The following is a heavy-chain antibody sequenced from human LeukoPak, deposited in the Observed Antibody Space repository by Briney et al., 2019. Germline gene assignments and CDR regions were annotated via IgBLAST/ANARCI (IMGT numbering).Heavy chain of an antibody. CDR2: INPSGGST. V-gene: IGHV1-46*01. CDR3: AVPYQGAFDI. J-gene: IGHJ3*02. D-gene: IGHD2-2*01. CDR1: GGTFSSYA. Sequence: GASVKVSCKASGGTFSSYAISWVRQAPGQGLEWMGIINPSGGSTSYAQKFQGRVTMTRDTSTSTVYMELSSLRSEDTAVYYCAVPYQGAFDIWGQGTMVTVSS.